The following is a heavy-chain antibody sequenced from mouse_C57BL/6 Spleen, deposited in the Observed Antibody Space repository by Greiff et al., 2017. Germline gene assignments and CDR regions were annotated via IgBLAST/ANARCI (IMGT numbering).Heavy chain of an antibody. V-gene: IGHV5-17*01. D-gene: IGHD1-1*01. J-gene: IGHJ3*01. CDR2: ISSGSSTI. Sequence: EVMLVESGGGLVKPGGSLKLSCAASGFTFSDYGMNWVRQAPEKGLEWVAYISSGSSTIYYADTVKGRITIARDNAKNTLFLQRTSLRSENTAMYYCARPGGSSHRFAYWGQGTLVTVSA. CDR1: GFTFSDYG. CDR3: ARPGGSSHRFAY.